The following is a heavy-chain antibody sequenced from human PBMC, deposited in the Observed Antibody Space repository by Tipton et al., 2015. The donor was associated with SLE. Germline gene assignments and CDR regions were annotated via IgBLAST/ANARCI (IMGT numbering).Heavy chain of an antibody. J-gene: IGHJ4*02. Sequence: TLSLTCTVSGGSISSSSYYWGWIRQPPGKGLEWIGSIYYSGSTCYNPSLKSRVTISVDTSKNQFSLKLSSVTAADTAVYYCARVGDEAAAALGYWGQGTLVTVSS. CDR3: ARVGDEAAAALGY. CDR1: GGSISSSSYY. D-gene: IGHD6-13*01. CDR2: IYYSGST. V-gene: IGHV4-39*07.